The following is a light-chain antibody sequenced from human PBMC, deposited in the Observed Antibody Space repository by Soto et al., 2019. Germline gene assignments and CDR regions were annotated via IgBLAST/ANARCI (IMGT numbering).Light chain of an antibody. CDR2: DAS. Sequence: DIVLTQSLATLSLSPGERATLSCRASQSVSSYLAWYQQKPVQAPRLLIYDASNRATGIAARFIDSGCGPDFSLTISSLEPDDFVVYYSHQRSNGLPFPFAPRPSVDI. V-gene: IGKV3-11*01. CDR1: QSVSSY. J-gene: IGKJ3*01. CDR3: HQRSNGLPFP.